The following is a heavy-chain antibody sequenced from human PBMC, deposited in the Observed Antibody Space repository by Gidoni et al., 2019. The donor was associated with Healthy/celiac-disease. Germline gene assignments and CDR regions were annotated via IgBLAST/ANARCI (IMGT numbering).Heavy chain of an antibody. J-gene: IGHJ1*01. CDR2: IYYSGST. CDR3: ARVVDYYDSSGYYYVGSYFQH. V-gene: IGHV4-59*01. CDR1: GGSISSYY. Sequence: QVQLQESGPGLVKPSETLSLTCTVSGGSISSYYWSWIRQPPGKGLEWIGYIYYSGSTNYNPSLKSQVTISVDTSKNQFSLKLSSVTAADTAVYYCARVVDYYDSSGYYYVGSYFQHWGQGTLVTVSS. D-gene: IGHD3-22*01.